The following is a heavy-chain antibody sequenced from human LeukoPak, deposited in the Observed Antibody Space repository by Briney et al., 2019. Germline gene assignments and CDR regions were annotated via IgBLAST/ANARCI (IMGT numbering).Heavy chain of an antibody. CDR2: FDPEDGET. Sequence: ASVKVSCKVSGYTLTELSMHWVRQAPGKGLEWMGGFDPEDGETIYAQKFQGRVTMTRDTSTSTVYMELSSLTSDDTAVYFCARSDYNDYRGLGFWGLGTLVTVSS. J-gene: IGHJ4*02. CDR3: ARSDYNDYRGLGF. V-gene: IGHV1-24*01. D-gene: IGHD4-11*01. CDR1: GYTLTELS.